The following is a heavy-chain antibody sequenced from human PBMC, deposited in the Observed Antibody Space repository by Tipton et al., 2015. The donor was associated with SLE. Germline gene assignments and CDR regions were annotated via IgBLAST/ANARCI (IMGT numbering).Heavy chain of an antibody. D-gene: IGHD6-6*01. V-gene: IGHV4-61*02. Sequence: LRLSCTVSGGSISSGSYYWSWIRQPAGKGLEWIGRIYTSGSTNYNPSLKSRVTISVDTSKNQFSLKLSSVIAADTAVYYCARGLIAARFDYWGQGTLFTVSS. J-gene: IGHJ4*02. CDR3: ARGLIAARFDY. CDR2: IYTSGST. CDR1: GGSISSGSYY.